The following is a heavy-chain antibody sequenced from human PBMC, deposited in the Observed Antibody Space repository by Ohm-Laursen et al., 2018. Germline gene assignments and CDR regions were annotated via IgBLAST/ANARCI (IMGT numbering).Heavy chain of an antibody. CDR3: ARDLDEAGYISFDY. CDR2: VNGDGRRT. J-gene: IGHJ4*02. Sequence: SLRLSCAASGSTFSRYWMHWIRHAPGKGLVWVARVNGDGRRTAYADYVRGRFIISRDNAKDTLYVELNSLRAEDTAMYYCARDLDEAGYISFDYWGQGTLVTVSS. V-gene: IGHV3-74*01. CDR1: GSTFSRYW. D-gene: IGHD6-13*01.